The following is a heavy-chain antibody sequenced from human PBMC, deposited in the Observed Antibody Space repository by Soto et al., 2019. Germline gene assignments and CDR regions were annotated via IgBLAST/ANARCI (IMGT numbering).Heavy chain of an antibody. J-gene: IGHJ6*02. D-gene: IGHD3-10*01. CDR2: IWYDGGNT. Sequence: PGGSLRLSCGASGFTFSGSGMHWVRQAPGKGLEWAAFIWYDGGNTFYPDSVKGRFTISRDNSKNTLFLHMKSLRVEDTAVYYCATDRGYSNWEFIMGVWGQGTTVTVSS. CDR3: ATDRGYSNWEFIMGV. V-gene: IGHV3-30*02. CDR1: GFTFSGSG.